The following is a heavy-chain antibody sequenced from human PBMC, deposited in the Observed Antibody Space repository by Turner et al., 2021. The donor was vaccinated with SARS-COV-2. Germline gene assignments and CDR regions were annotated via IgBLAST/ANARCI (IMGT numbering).Heavy chain of an antibody. D-gene: IGHD6-19*01. Sequence: EVQLVESGGGLVQPGESLRLSCVASGFAFSNYWMTWVRQAPGKGLEWVANIKQDGDEKYYVDSVQGRFTISRDNAENSLYLQMNSLRVEDTAMYYCVSKGQVAVAGFDSWGQGTLVTVSS. CDR3: VSKGQVAVAGFDS. CDR1: GFAFSNYW. CDR2: IKQDGDEK. J-gene: IGHJ4*02. V-gene: IGHV3-7*01.